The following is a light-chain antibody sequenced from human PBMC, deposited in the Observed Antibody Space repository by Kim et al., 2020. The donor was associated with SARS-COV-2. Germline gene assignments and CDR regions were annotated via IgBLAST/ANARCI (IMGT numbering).Light chain of an antibody. J-gene: IGKJ4*01. CDR3: LQYDTSLT. CDR2: DTS. Sequence: LSPRERATLSCRASQSLSTSYLAWYQQKPGQAPRLLMYDTSKRATGVPDRFSGSGSGTQFTLTISRLEPEDFAVYFCLQYDTSLTFGGGTKVDIK. V-gene: IGKV3-20*01. CDR1: QSLSTSY.